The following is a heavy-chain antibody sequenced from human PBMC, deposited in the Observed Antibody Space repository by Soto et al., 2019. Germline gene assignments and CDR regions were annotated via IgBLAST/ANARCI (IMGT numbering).Heavy chain of an antibody. CDR1: GGNFTNYG. V-gene: IGHV1-69*13. CDR3: ARAHGTSWYNWFDP. D-gene: IGHD1-26*01. CDR2: IIPLFGTT. J-gene: IGHJ5*02. Sequence: PSVKVSCKASGGNFTNYGISWVRQAPGQGLEWMGGIIPLFGTTNYAQKFRGRVTVSADESTSTVYMELNSLRSEDTAIYYCARAHGTSWYNWFDPWGQGTLVTVSS.